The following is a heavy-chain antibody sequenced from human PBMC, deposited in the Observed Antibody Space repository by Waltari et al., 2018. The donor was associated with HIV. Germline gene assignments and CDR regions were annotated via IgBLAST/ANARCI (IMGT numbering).Heavy chain of an antibody. Sequence: EVRLVESGGGLIQPGGSLRLSCAATGFSFSVYSMNWVRQAPGKGLEWLSYISSGSSNIYYADSVKGRFTISRDNAKTSLYLQMNSLRAEDTAVYYCARVGDRTYAMDVWGQGTTVTVSS. CDR1: GFSFSVYS. J-gene: IGHJ6*02. V-gene: IGHV3-48*04. CDR3: ARVGDRTYAMDV. D-gene: IGHD2-21*02. CDR2: ISSGSSNI.